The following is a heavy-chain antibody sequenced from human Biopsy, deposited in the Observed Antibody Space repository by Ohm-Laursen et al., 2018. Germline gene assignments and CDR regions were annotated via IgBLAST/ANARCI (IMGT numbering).Heavy chain of an antibody. CDR2: ITWNSGFT. Sequence: SLRLSCTASGFTFDDFAMHWVRQVPGKGLEWVSGITWNSGFTGYADSVKGRFIISRDNAKNTLFLQMNSLRAADTAKYYCATELLPPGVGGPWLESWGQGISVTVSS. V-gene: IGHV3-9*01. CDR3: ATELLPPGVGGPWLES. D-gene: IGHD3-10*01. J-gene: IGHJ5*01. CDR1: GFTFDDFA.